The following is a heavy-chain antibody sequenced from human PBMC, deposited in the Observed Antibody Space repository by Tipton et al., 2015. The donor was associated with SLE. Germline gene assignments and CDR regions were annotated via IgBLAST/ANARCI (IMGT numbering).Heavy chain of an antibody. Sequence: SLRLSCAASGLSFSFYNMNWVRQAPGKGLEWVSYITSSGDTKFYTNSVKGRFTISRDNAKNSLYLQMNSLRDEDTAVYYCARRWNLYYFDYWGQGTLVTVSS. CDR1: GLSFSFYN. J-gene: IGHJ4*02. CDR2: ITSSGDTK. CDR3: ARRWNLYYFDY. D-gene: IGHD1-1*01. V-gene: IGHV3-48*02.